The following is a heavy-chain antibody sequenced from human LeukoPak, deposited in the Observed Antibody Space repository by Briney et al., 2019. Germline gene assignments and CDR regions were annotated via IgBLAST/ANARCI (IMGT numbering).Heavy chain of an antibody. CDR3: ARSAGDFDY. V-gene: IGHV3-53*01. Sequence: GRSLRLSCASPGLTVSSTYMSWFRQAPGKQLEWDSDIYSGVSTYYADSVKGRFTISRDNSKNSLYLQMNSLGAEDTAVYYWARSAGDFDYWGQGTLVTVAS. D-gene: IGHD7-27*01. CDR1: GLTVSSTY. J-gene: IGHJ4*02. CDR2: IYSGVST.